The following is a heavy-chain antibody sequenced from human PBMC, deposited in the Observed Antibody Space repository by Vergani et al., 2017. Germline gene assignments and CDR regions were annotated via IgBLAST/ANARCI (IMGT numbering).Heavy chain of an antibody. D-gene: IGHD5-12*01. Sequence: QVQLVQSGAEVKKPGSSVKVSCKASGGTFSSYAISWVRQAPGQGLEWMGRIIPILGIANYAQKFQGRVTITADKSTSTAYMELSRLRSDDTAVYYCARDSGDDSDLYYYYYGMDVWGQGTTVTVSS. J-gene: IGHJ6*02. CDR1: GGTFSSYA. CDR3: ARDSGDDSDLYYYYYGMDV. V-gene: IGHV1-69*04. CDR2: IIPILGIA.